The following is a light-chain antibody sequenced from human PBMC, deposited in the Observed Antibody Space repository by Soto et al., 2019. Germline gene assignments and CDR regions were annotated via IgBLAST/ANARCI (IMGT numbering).Light chain of an antibody. CDR3: QSYDSSLSGYV. J-gene: IGLJ1*01. CDR2: ANI. Sequence: QSALAQPPSVSGAPGQRVTISCTGSSSNIGANYDVHWYQQLPGTAPKLLTYANIYRPSGVPDRFSGSKSGTSASLAITGLQAEDEADYYCQSYDSSLSGYVFGTGTKVTVL. CDR1: SSNIGANYD. V-gene: IGLV1-40*01.